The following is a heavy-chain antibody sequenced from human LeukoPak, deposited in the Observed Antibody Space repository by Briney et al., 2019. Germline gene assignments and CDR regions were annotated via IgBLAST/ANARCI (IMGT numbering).Heavy chain of an antibody. V-gene: IGHV1-46*01. D-gene: IGHD4-17*01. CDR1: GYTFTSYY. CDR2: INPSGGST. J-gene: IGHJ6*03. Sequence: ASVKVSCKASGYTFTSYYMHWVRQAPGQGLEWMGIINPSGGSTSYAQKFQGRVTMTRDTSTSTVYMELSSLRSEDTAVYYCARAGYGDYGSMVYYYYCYYMDVWGKGTTVTISS. CDR3: ARAGYGDYGSMVYYYYCYYMDV.